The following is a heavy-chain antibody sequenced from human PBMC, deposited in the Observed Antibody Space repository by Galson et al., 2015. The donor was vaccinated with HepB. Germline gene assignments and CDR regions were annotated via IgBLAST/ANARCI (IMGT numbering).Heavy chain of an antibody. Sequence: TLSLTCTVSGHSISSGAYYWSWIRQPAGKTLEWIGRVFTTGGTSYNPSLRSRVSFSVDTSRNQFSLNLESVSAADTAVYYCVRDNLVSFDYWGQELLVTVSS. J-gene: IGHJ4*02. CDR3: VRDNLVSFDY. V-gene: IGHV4-61*02. D-gene: IGHD6-6*01. CDR1: GHSISSGAYY. CDR2: VFTTGGT.